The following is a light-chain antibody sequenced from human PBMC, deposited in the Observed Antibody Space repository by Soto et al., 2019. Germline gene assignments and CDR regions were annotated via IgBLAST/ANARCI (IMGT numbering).Light chain of an antibody. V-gene: IGKV3-20*01. CDR3: QQYGSSPMYS. CDR2: GAS. Sequence: EIVLTQSPGTLSLSPGERATLSCRASQSVSNRYVAWYQQKPGQAPRLVIYGASNRASGIPDRFSGSGSGADFTLTVSRLEPEDFAVYYCQQYGSSPMYSFGQGTRLEIK. J-gene: IGKJ2*03. CDR1: QSVSNRY.